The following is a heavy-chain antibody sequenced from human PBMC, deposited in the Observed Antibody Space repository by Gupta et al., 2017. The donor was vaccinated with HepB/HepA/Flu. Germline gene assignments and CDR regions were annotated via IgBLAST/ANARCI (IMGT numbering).Heavy chain of an antibody. CDR1: GGSISSYY. D-gene: IGHD4-17*01. CDR3: ARRKGDYASGIDV. V-gene: IGHV4-59*08. J-gene: IGHJ6*02. Sequence: QVQLQESGPGLVKPSETLSLTCTVSGGSISSYYWSWTRQSPGKGLEWIGYIYYTGSTNYNPSLKSRVTISVDTSKNQFSLKLSSVTAADTAVYYCARRKGDYASGIDVWGQGTTVTVSS. CDR2: IYYTGST.